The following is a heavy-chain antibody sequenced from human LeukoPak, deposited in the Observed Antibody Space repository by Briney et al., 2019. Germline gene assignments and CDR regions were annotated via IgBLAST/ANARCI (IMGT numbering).Heavy chain of an antibody. CDR3: ARSRGYYDSSGYFFYYYGMDV. CDR2: IWYDGSNK. Sequence: PGGSLRLSCAASGFTFSSYGMHWVRQAPGKGLEWVAVIWYDGSNKYYADSVKGRFTISRDNSKNTLYLQMNSLRAEDTAVYYCARSRGYYDSSGYFFYYYGMDVWGQGTTVTVSS. CDR1: GFTFSSYG. J-gene: IGHJ6*02. V-gene: IGHV3-33*01. D-gene: IGHD3-22*01.